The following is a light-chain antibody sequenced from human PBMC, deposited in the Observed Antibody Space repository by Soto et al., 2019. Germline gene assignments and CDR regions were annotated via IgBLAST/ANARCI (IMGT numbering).Light chain of an antibody. J-gene: IGKJ5*01. CDR1: QNISTN. CDR2: GAS. V-gene: IGKV3-15*01. CDR3: QQYNNYIT. Sequence: EIVMTQSPATLSVSPGERATLSCGASQNISTNLAWYQHKPGQAPRLLIYGASTRATGIPARFSGSGSGTEFTLTINSLQSEDFAVYYCQQYNNYITFGQGTRLEMK.